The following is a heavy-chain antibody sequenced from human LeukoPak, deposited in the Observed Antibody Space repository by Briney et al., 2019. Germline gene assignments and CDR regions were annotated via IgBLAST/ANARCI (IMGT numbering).Heavy chain of an antibody. D-gene: IGHD3-16*01. V-gene: IGHV1-2*02. CDR2: INPNTGGT. J-gene: IGHJ6*03. CDR3: ARGGRATQDYFYYMDV. CDR1: GYTFTGYY. Sequence: ASVKVSCKASGYTFTGYYVHWVRQAPGQGLDWMGWINPNTGGTNYAQKFQGRVTVTRDTSISTAYMELSSLTSDDTAVYYCARGGRATQDYFYYMDVWGKGTTVTVFS.